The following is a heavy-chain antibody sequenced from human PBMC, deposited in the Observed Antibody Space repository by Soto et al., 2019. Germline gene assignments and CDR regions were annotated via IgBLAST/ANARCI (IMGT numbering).Heavy chain of an antibody. CDR2: INPNSGGT. CDR1: GYTFTGYY. D-gene: IGHD6-13*01. V-gene: IGHV1-2*02. J-gene: IGHJ4*02. Sequence: AASVKVSCKASGYTFTGYYMHWVRQAPGQGLEWMGWINPNSGGTKSAQKFQGRVTMTRDTSISTAYMELSRLRSDDTAVYYCASHAAAGTPLYYCDYWGQGPLVTVSS. CDR3: ASHAAAGTPLYYCDY.